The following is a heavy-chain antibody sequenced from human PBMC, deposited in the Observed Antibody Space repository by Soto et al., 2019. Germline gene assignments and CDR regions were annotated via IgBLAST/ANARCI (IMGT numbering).Heavy chain of an antibody. CDR2: INPNSGGT. V-gene: IGHV1-2*02. J-gene: IGHJ6*02. CDR1: GYTFTGYY. D-gene: IGHD2-15*01. CDR3: ARGKFVVVVAATPLHYYYYGMDV. Sequence: ASVKVSCKASGYTFTGYYMHWVRQAPGQGLEWMGWINPNSGGTNYAQKFQGRVTMTRDTSISTAYMELSRLRSDDTAVYYCARGKFVVVVAATPLHYYYYGMDVWGQGTTVTVSS.